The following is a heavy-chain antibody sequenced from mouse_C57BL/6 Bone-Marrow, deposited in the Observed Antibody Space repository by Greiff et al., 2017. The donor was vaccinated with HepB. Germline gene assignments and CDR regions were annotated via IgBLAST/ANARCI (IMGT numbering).Heavy chain of an antibody. J-gene: IGHJ4*01. D-gene: IGHD5-1-1*01. CDR3: ARKISPSYAVDL. Sequence: VQLQQSGAELARPGASVKLSCKASGYTFTSYGISWVKQRTGQGLEWIGEIYPRSGNTYYNEKFKGKATLTADKSSSTAYMELRSLTSEDSAVYFCARKISPSYAVDLWAQGTSDTVSS. CDR1: GYTFTSYG. V-gene: IGHV1-81*01. CDR2: IYPRSGNT.